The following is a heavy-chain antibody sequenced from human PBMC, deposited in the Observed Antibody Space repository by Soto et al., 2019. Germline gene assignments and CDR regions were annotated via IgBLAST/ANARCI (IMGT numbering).Heavy chain of an antibody. V-gene: IGHV4-31*03. Sequence: QVQLLESGPGLVKPSQTLSLTCTVSGGYISRSAFYWSWIRQRPGKGLEWITYIYDSGSSYYSPPLKRRATISVDTSKNQLSQKLSSVTAADTAMYYCARRSSLKDAFDIWGQGTMVTVSA. CDR2: IYDSGSS. CDR3: ARRSSLKDAFDI. J-gene: IGHJ3*02. CDR1: GGYISRSAFY.